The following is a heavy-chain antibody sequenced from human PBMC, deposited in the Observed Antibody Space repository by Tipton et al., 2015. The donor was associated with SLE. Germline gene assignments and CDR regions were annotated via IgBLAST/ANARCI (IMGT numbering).Heavy chain of an antibody. CDR2: INHSGST. J-gene: IGHJ3*02. Sequence: LRLSCAVYGGSFSGYYWNWIRQPPGKGLEWIGEINHSGSTNYNPSLKSRVTISVDTSKNQFSLKLTSVTAADTAVYYCARRVYYEGAFDIWGQGTMVTVSS. D-gene: IGHD3-22*01. CDR1: GGSFSGYY. V-gene: IGHV4-34*01. CDR3: ARRVYYEGAFDI.